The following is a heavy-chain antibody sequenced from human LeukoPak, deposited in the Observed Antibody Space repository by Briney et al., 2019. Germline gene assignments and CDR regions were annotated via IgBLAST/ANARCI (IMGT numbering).Heavy chain of an antibody. V-gene: IGHV4-4*02. CDR2: VSVGGSS. CDR1: GDFLSSSHW. D-gene: IGHD6-19*01. CDR3: VRVVPSGWRQSDY. J-gene: IGHJ4*02. Sequence: SETLSLTCAVSGDFLSSSHWWSWVRESPGEGLEWIGEVSVGGSSNYNPSLKNRVTMSLDKSKSRLSLNLNSVTAADTAVYYCVRVVPSGWRQSDYWGQGNLVIVSS.